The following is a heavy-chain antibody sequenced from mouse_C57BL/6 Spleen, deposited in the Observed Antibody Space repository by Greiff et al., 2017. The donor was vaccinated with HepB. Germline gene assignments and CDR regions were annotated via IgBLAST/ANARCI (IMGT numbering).Heavy chain of an antibody. CDR2: IYPGSGST. CDR3: ARTSPYYSNYLYYAMDY. J-gene: IGHJ4*01. CDR1: GYTFTSYW. D-gene: IGHD2-5*01. Sequence: QVQLQQPGAELVKPGASVKMSCKASGYTFTSYWITWVKQRPGQGLEWIGDIYPGSGSTNYNEKFKSKAKLTVDTSSSTAYMQLSSLTTDDSAVYDCARTSPYYSNYLYYAMDYWGQGTSLTVSS. V-gene: IGHV1-55*01.